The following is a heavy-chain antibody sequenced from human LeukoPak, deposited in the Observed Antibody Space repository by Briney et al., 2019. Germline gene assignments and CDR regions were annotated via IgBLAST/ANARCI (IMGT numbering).Heavy chain of an antibody. D-gene: IGHD2-21*02. CDR1: GFTFSSYA. Sequence: PGGSLRLSCAASGFTFSSYAMHWVRQAPGKGLERLAVISYDGSNKYYADSVKGRFTISRDNSKNTLYLQMNSLRAEDTAVYYCAREARAYCGGDCYSFAYWGQGTLVTVSS. CDR2: ISYDGSNK. J-gene: IGHJ4*02. CDR3: AREARAYCGGDCYSFAY. V-gene: IGHV3-30*01.